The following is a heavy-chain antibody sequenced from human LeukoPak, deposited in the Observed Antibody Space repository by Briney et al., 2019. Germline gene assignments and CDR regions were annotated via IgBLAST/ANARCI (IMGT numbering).Heavy chain of an antibody. V-gene: IGHV3-23*01. CDR1: GFTFSSYA. CDR2: ISGSGGGT. J-gene: IGHJ4*02. Sequence: GGSLRLSCAASGFTFSSYAMSWVRQAPGKGLEWVSAISGSGGGTYYADSVKGRFTISRDNSKNTLYLQMNSLRAEDTAVYYCAKDLFPRYCSSTSCQLSFDYWGQGTLVTVSS. D-gene: IGHD2-2*01. CDR3: AKDLFPRYCSSTSCQLSFDY.